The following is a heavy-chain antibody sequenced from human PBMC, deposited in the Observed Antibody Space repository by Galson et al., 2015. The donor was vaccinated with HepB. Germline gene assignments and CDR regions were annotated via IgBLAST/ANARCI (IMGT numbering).Heavy chain of an antibody. D-gene: IGHD3-10*02. CDR3: AKGVL. Sequence: SLRLSCAASGLTFSNLWMSWVRQAPGKGLEWVANINPDGSVTSYVDSVKGRLTISRDNAKDSLFLQMNSLRAEDTAVYYCAKGVLWGQGTLVTVSS. J-gene: IGHJ4*02. CDR2: INPDGSVT. V-gene: IGHV3-7*03. CDR1: GLTFSNLW.